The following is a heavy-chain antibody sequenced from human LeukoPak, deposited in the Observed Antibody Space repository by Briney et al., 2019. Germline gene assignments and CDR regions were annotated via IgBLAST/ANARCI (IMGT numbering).Heavy chain of an antibody. CDR2: INHSGST. Sequence: SETLSLTCAVYGGSFSGYYWSWIRQPPGKGLEWIGEINHSGSTNYNPSLKSRVTISVDTSKNQFSLKLSSVTAADTAVYYCARGRGGYCSGGSCYYYYGTDVWGQGTTVTVSS. CDR3: ARGRGGYCSGGSCYYYYGTDV. D-gene: IGHD2-15*01. V-gene: IGHV4-34*01. J-gene: IGHJ6*02. CDR1: GGSFSGYY.